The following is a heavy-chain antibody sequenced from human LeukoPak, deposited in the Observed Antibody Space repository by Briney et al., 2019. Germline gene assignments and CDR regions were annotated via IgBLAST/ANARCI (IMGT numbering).Heavy chain of an antibody. D-gene: IGHD6-6*01. CDR2: IIPIFGTA. CDR3: ARGGPCPSGSSSREYYLDY. CDR1: GGTFSSYA. J-gene: IGHJ4*02. Sequence: ASVKVSXKASGGTFSSYAISWVRQAPGQGLEWMGRIIPIFGTANYAQKFQGRVTITTDESTSTAYMEVRSLRSDDTAVYYCARGGPCPSGSSSREYYLDYWGQGTLVTVSS. V-gene: IGHV1-69*05.